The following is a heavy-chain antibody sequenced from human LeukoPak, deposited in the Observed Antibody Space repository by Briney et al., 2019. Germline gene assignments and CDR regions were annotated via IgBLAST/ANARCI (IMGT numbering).Heavy chain of an antibody. CDR3: ARGAYYYED. D-gene: IGHD3-22*01. V-gene: IGHV3-7*03. J-gene: IGHJ4*02. CDR2: IKQDGSEK. Sequence: GGSLRLSCAASGFTFSSYWMAWVRQVPGTGMEWVANIKQDGSEKYYVDSVKGRFTISRDNAKNSLYLQMNSLRVEDTAVYYCARGAYYYEDWGQGTLVTVSS. CDR1: GFTFSSYW.